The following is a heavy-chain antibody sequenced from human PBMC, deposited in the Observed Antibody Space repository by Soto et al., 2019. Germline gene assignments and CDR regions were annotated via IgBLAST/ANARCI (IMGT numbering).Heavy chain of an antibody. J-gene: IGHJ3*02. V-gene: IGHV1-3*01. CDR3: ARDRNDGPDDAFDI. CDR1: GYTIASYA. Sequence: GASVKVCCKDSGYTIASYARQWVRQAPGQRLEWMGWINAGNGNTKYSQKFQGRVTITRDTSASTAYMELSSLRSEDTAVYYCARDRNDGPDDAFDIWGQGTMVTVSS. D-gene: IGHD1-1*01. CDR2: INAGNGNT.